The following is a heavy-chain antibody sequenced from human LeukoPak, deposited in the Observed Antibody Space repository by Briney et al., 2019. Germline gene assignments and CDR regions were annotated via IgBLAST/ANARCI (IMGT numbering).Heavy chain of an antibody. CDR1: GGSISSYY. J-gene: IGHJ3*02. D-gene: IGHD6-13*01. CDR2: IYTSGST. Sequence: PSETLSLTCTVSGGSISSYYWSWIRQPAGKGLEWIGRIYTSGSTNYNPSLKSRVTMSVDTSKNQFSLKLSSVTAADTAVYYCAREGGSWPTHDAFDIWGQGTMVTVSS. CDR3: AREGGSWPTHDAFDI. V-gene: IGHV4-4*07.